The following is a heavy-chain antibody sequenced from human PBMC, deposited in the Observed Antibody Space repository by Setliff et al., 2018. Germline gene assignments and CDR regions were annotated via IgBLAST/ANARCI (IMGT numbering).Heavy chain of an antibody. V-gene: IGHV4-30-4*08. CDR3: ARVGGYSYAFDI. J-gene: IGHJ3*02. D-gene: IGHD2-15*01. CDR2: IYYSGST. CDR1: GGSISSGDYY. Sequence: SETLSLTCTVSGGSISSGDYYWSWIRQPPGKGLEWIGYIYYSGSTYYNPSLKSRVTISVDTSKNQFSLKLSSVTAADTAVYYCARVGGYSYAFDIWGQGTMVTVSS.